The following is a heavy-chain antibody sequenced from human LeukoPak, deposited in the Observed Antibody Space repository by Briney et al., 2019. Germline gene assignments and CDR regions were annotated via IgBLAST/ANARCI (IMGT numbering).Heavy chain of an antibody. D-gene: IGHD2-2*01. J-gene: IGHJ4*02. CDR2: ISNNWGST. Sequence: GGSLRLSCAASGFTFSSYAMHWVRQAPGKGLEYVSAISNNWGSTYYANSVKGRFTISRDNSKNTLYLQMGSLRAEDTAVYYCARDLYPDIVVVPAATGGDYFDYWGQGTLVAVSS. CDR1: GFTFSSYA. V-gene: IGHV3-64*01. CDR3: ARDLYPDIVVVPAATGGDYFDY.